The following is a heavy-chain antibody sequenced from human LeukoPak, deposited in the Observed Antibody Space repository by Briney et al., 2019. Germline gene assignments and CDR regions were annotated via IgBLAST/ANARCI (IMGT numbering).Heavy chain of an antibody. Sequence: NPSETLSLTCSVSGDSINSGGYYWSWIRQLPGKGLEWVGYVYHTGTTYYIPSLGSRVTLSVDTSKNQFSLKLNSVTAADTAVYYCARARWTVGAFDIWGQGTLVTVSS. CDR1: GDSINSGGYY. CDR3: ARARWTVGAFDI. V-gene: IGHV4-31*03. J-gene: IGHJ3*02. D-gene: IGHD3/OR15-3a*01. CDR2: VYHTGTT.